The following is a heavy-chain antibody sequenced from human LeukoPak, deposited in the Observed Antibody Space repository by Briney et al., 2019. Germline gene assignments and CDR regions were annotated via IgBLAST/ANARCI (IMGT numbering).Heavy chain of an antibody. Sequence: GASVTVSCTASGYTFTSYGISWVRQAPGQGLEWMGIINPSGGSTSYAQKFQGRVTMTRDTSTSTVYMELSSLRSEDTAVYYCARVQKGVHYLDYWGQGTLVTVSS. J-gene: IGHJ4*02. CDR2: INPSGGST. CDR1: GYTFTSYG. CDR3: ARVQKGVHYLDY. D-gene: IGHD3-10*01. V-gene: IGHV1-46*01.